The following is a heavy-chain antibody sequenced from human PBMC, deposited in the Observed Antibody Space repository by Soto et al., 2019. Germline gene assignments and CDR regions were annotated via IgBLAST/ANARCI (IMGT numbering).Heavy chain of an antibody. CDR2: INAGNRNT. D-gene: IGHD3-10*01. Sequence: ASVKVSCKASGYSFNSYALHWVRQAPGQRLEWMAWINAGNRNTRYSQRFQGRVTVTRDTSANTTYMELSNLRSEDTAVYYCARASGAGWSRTDYAMGVWGQGTTVTVSS. J-gene: IGHJ6*02. CDR3: ARASGAGWSRTDYAMGV. V-gene: IGHV1-3*01. CDR1: GYSFNSYA.